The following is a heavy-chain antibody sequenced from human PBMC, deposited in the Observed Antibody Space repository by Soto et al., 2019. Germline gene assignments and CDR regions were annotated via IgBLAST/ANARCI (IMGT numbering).Heavy chain of an antibody. D-gene: IGHD3-10*01. V-gene: IGHV4-30-4*01. CDR3: ARDGGYYGSGSWTRSSYGMDV. J-gene: IGHJ6*02. CDR1: GGSVSSGDYY. CDR2: IYYSGST. Sequence: SETLSLTCTVSGGSVSSGDYYWSWIRQPPGKGLEWIGYIYYSGSTYYNPSLKSRVTISSDTSKNQFSLRLSSVTAADTAVYYCARDGGYYGSGSWTRSSYGMDVWGRGTTVTVSS.